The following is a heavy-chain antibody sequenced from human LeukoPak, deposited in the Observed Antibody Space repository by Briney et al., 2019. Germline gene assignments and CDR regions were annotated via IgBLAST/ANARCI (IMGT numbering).Heavy chain of an antibody. J-gene: IGHJ4*02. CDR3: AKDDSREDIEVVPDATAFDY. D-gene: IGHD2-2*01. CDR2: IRYDGSNK. V-gene: IGHV3-30*02. CDR1: GFTFSSYG. Sequence: GGSLRLSCAASGFTFSSYGMHWVRQAPGKGLEWVAFIRYDGSNKYYADSVKGRFTISRDNSKNTLYLQMNRLRAEDTAVYFCAKDDSREDIEVVPDATAFDYWGQGTLVTVSS.